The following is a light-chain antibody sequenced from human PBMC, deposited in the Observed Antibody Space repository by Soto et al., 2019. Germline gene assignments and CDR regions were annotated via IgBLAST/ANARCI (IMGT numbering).Light chain of an antibody. Sequence: EIMLTHALATLYFSPGERATPSCWASQSVSNYFVWYQQKPGQAPRLLIYDASKRATGIPARFSGSGSGTDFTLTISSLEPEDVAVDYCQRRSIWPWTFSQGTKVDIK. V-gene: IGKV3-11*01. CDR3: QRRSIWPWT. J-gene: IGKJ1*01. CDR1: QSVSNY. CDR2: DAS.